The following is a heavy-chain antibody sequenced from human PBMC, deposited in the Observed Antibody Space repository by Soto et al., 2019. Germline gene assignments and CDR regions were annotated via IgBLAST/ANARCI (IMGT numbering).Heavy chain of an antibody. V-gene: IGHV4-39*01. D-gene: IGHD3-3*01. CDR1: GGSISSSSYY. CDR2: IYYSGST. Sequence: SETLSLTCTVSGGSISSSSYYWGWIRQPPGKGLEWIGSIYYSGSTYYNPSLKSRVTISVDTSKNQFSLKLSSVTAADTAVYYCASNYDFWSGYDLNYYYYGMDVWGQGTTVTVSS. J-gene: IGHJ6*02. CDR3: ASNYDFWSGYDLNYYYYGMDV.